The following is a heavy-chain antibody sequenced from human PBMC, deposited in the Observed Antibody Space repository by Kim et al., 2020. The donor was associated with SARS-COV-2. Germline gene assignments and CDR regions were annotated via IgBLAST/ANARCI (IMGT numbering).Heavy chain of an antibody. CDR2: T. D-gene: IGHD3-10*01. Sequence: TRYSPSFQGQVTISADKSISTAYLQWSSLKASDTAMYYCARRGIVLPVDYWGQGTLVTVSS. V-gene: IGHV5-51*01. J-gene: IGHJ4*02. CDR3: ARRGIVLPVDY.